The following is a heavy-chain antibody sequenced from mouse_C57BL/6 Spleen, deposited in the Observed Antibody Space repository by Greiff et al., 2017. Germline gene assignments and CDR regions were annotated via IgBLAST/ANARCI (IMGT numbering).Heavy chain of an antibody. CDR3: AKSGGSLALEC. Sequence: QVQLQQSGAELVMPGASVKLSCTASGYTFTSYWMHWVKQRPGQGLEWIGWIDPSDSYTNYNQKFKGKSTLTVDKSSSTAYMQLSSLTSEDSAVSYCAKSGGSLALECWGQGTSVTVAS. CDR2: IDPSDSYT. CDR1: GYTFTSYW. D-gene: IGHD3-1*01. J-gene: IGHJ4*01. V-gene: IGHV1-69*01.